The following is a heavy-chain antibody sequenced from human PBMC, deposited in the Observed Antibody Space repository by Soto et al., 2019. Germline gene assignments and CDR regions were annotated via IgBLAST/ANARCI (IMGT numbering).Heavy chain of an antibody. CDR1: GFTFSSYG. J-gene: IGHJ4*02. Sequence: QVQLVESGGGVVQPGRSLRLSCAASGFTFSSYGMHWVRQAPGEGLEWVAVIWYDGSNKYYADSVKGRFTISRDNSKNTLYLQMNSLRAEDTAVYFCARFSSSWYGRIDYWGQGTLVTVSS. D-gene: IGHD6-13*01. CDR2: IWYDGSNK. CDR3: ARFSSSWYGRIDY. V-gene: IGHV3-33*01.